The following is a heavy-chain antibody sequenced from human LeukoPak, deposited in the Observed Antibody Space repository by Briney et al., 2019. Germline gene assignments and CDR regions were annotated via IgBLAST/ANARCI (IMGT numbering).Heavy chain of an antibody. D-gene: IGHD2-15*01. Sequence: SETLSLTCTLSGASINSYYWSWIRQPPGKGLEWIGNIYYSGSTNYNPSLQSRVTISVDKSKNQFSLKLSSVTAADTAVYYCATKYCSGGSCYPEDYYCGMDVWGQGTTVTVSS. CDR2: IYYSGST. CDR1: GASINSYY. CDR3: ATKYCSGGSCYPEDYYCGMDV. J-gene: IGHJ6*02. V-gene: IGHV4-59*12.